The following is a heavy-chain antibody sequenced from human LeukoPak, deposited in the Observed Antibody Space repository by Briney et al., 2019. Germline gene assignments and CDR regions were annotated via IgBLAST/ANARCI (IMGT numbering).Heavy chain of an antibody. CDR2: ISAYNGNT. CDR3: ARELYYDSSGYYYYYGMDV. CDR1: GYTFTSYG. D-gene: IGHD3-22*01. V-gene: IGHV1-18*01. Sequence: ASVKVSCKASGYTFTSYGISWVRQAPGQGLEWMGWISAYNGNTNYAQKLQGRVTMTTDTSTSTAYMELRSLRSDDTAVYYCARELYYDSSGYYYYYGMDVWGQGTTVTVSS. J-gene: IGHJ6*02.